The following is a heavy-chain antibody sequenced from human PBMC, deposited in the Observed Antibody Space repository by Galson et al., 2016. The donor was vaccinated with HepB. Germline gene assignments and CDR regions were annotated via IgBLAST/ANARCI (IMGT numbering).Heavy chain of an antibody. D-gene: IGHD4-17*01. V-gene: IGHV3-15*01. CDR3: TRINYADNRIHFHY. CDR1: GFNFIDAW. CDR2: VWSNPDGGTA. J-gene: IGHJ4*02. Sequence: SLRLSCAASGFNFIDAWMNWVRQAPGKGLEWVGRVWSNPDGGTADYGAPVKGRFTISRDDSKNTVYLQMNSLRAEDTAVYYCTRINYADNRIHFHYWGQGTLVTVTS.